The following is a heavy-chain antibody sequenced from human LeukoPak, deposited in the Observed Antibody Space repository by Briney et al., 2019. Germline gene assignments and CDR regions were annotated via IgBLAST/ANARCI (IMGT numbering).Heavy chain of an antibody. V-gene: IGHV1-46*03. CDR1: GYTFTSYY. J-gene: IGHJ4*02. CDR2: INPSVGST. CDR3: ASGLGYGGNLPLLGY. D-gene: IGHD4-23*01. Sequence: GASVKVSCKASGYTFTSYYMHWVRQAPGQGLEWMGIINPSVGSTSYAQKFQGRVTMARDTSTSTVYMELSSLRSEDTAVYYCASGLGYGGNLPLLGYWGKGTLVTVSS.